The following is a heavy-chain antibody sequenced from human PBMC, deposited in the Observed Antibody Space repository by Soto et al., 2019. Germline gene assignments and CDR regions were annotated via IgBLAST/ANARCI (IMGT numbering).Heavy chain of an antibody. CDR1: GFTFRSFT. CDR2: ISSNSAYI. D-gene: IGHD3-10*01. J-gene: IGHJ5*02. CDR3: AKDGWNYYGSGSYLPNWFDP. V-gene: IGHV3-21*04. Sequence: GGSLRLSCAASGFTFRSFTMNWVRQAPGKGLEWVSTISSNSAYIYYTDALRGRFTISRDNAKNSLHLQMNSLRAEDTAVYYCAKDGWNYYGSGSYLPNWFDPWGQGTLVTVSS.